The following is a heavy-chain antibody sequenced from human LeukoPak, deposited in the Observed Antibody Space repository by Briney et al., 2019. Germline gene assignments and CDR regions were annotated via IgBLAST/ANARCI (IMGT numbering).Heavy chain of an antibody. Sequence: PSETLSLTCTVSGASISSTNHYWGWIRQPPGKGLEWIASIYYSGSTYYNPSLKSRLTISLDTSKNQFSLKLTSVTAADTAVYYCAGHPPHEDSSSWYFVLGWFDPWGQGTLVTVSS. CDR1: GASISSTNHY. J-gene: IGHJ5*02. CDR3: AGHPPHEDSSSWYFVLGWFDP. CDR2: IYYSGST. V-gene: IGHV4-39*07. D-gene: IGHD6-13*01.